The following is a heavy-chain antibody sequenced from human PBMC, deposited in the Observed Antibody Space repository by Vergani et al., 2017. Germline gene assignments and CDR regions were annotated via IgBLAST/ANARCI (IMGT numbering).Heavy chain of an antibody. Sequence: QLVESGGGWVQPGGSLRLSCVVSGFDFSSYIMNWVRQAPGKGLEWVSFVSTGTKSQSYAESVKGRFTISRDNAKSSLYLQMNSLRAEDTGVYYCARDRYYLGSGSYPYLYYYGLDVWGQGTAVTVSS. V-gene: IGHV3-48*04. CDR1: GFDFSSYI. CDR3: ARDRYYLGSGSYPYLYYYGLDV. CDR2: VSTGTKSQ. D-gene: IGHD3-10*01. J-gene: IGHJ6*02.